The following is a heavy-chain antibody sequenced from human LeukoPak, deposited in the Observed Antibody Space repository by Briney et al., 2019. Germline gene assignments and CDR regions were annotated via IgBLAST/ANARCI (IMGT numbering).Heavy chain of an antibody. D-gene: IGHD1-7*01. J-gene: IGHJ4*02. Sequence: GASVKVSCKASGYTFTGYYMHWVRQAPGQGLEWMGWINPNSGGTNYAQKFQGRVTMTRDTSISTAYMELSRLRSDDTAVYYCARAKFLGNWNSETWVYYFDYWGQGTLVTVSS. CDR3: ARAKFLGNWNSETWVYYFDY. CDR2: INPNSGGT. CDR1: GYTFTGYY. V-gene: IGHV1-2*02.